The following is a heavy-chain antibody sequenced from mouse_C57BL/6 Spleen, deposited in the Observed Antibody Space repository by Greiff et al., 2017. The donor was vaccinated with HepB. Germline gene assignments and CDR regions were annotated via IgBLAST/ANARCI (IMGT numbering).Heavy chain of an antibody. CDR2: ISSGGDYI. V-gene: IGHV5-9-1*02. J-gene: IGHJ3*01. D-gene: IGHD2-3*01. CDR1: GFTFSSYA. CDR3: TEDDDPDERALFAY. Sequence: EVMLVESGEGLVKPGGSLKLSCAASGFTFSSYAMSWVRQTPEKGLEWVAYISSGGDYIYYADTVKGRFTISRDKARNTLYLQMSSLKSEDTAQYYCTEDDDPDERALFAYWGQGTLVTVSS.